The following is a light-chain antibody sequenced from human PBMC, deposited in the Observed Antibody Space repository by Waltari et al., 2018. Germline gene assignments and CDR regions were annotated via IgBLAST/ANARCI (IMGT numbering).Light chain of an antibody. CDR1: SSDVGGYNY. V-gene: IGLV2-14*01. CDR2: EVI. CDR3: SSYTSSSVYV. Sequence: QSALTQPASVSGSPGQSITISCTGTSSDVGGYNYVSWYQQHPGKAPKLMIYEVINRPSGVSHRFSGSKSGNTASLTISGLQAEDEADYYCSSYTSSSVYVFGTGAKVTVL. J-gene: IGLJ1*01.